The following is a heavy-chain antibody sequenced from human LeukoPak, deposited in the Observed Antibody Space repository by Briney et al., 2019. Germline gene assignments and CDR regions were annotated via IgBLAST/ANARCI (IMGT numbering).Heavy chain of an antibody. V-gene: IGHV3-7*05. Sequence: SGGSLRLSCAASGFTFSRYWMSWVRQAPGKGLEWVANIKKDGSEKYYVDSVKGRFTISRDNAKNSLYLQMNSLRAEDTAVYYCARDLSGGYCYWGQGTLVTVSS. CDR2: IKKDGSEK. D-gene: IGHD2-21*02. CDR3: ARDLSGGYCY. CDR1: GFTFSRYW. J-gene: IGHJ4*02.